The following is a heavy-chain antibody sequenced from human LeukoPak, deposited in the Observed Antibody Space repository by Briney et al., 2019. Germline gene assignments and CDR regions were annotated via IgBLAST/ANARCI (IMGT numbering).Heavy chain of an antibody. CDR1: GFTVSSNY. CDR3: ARTHWNDVPWFDP. Sequence: GGSLRLSCAASGFTVSSNYMSWVRQAPGKGLEWVSVIYSGGSTYYADSVKGRFTISRDNSKNTLYLQMNSPRAEDTAVYYCARTHWNDVPWFDPWGQGTLVTVSS. J-gene: IGHJ5*02. V-gene: IGHV3-53*01. D-gene: IGHD1-1*01. CDR2: IYSGGST.